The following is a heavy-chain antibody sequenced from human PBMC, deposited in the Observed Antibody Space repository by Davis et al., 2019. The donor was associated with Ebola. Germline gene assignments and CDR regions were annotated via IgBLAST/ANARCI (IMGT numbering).Heavy chain of an antibody. D-gene: IGHD6-6*01. Sequence: GESLKISCAVSGVTFRNYVMSWVRQAPGKGLEWVSSISSSGGNSFYMDSVKGRFTISRDNSKNTLYLQMNSLRAEDTAVYYCAKSFSSSPRLRYYYGMDVWGQGTTVTVSS. V-gene: IGHV3-23*01. J-gene: IGHJ6*02. CDR3: AKSFSSSPRLRYYYGMDV. CDR1: GVTFRNYV. CDR2: ISSSGGNS.